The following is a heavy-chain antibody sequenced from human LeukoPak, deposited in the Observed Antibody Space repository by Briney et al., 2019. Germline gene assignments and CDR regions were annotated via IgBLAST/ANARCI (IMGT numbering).Heavy chain of an antibody. V-gene: IGHV1-24*01. CDR1: GYRITEVS. D-gene: IGHD3-22*01. Sequence: ASVTVSFKVSGYRITEVSIHWVRQAPGKGHEWMGGFDTDDGETKYAQKFQGRASMSEDTSTDTAYIELSSLGSEDTAVYYCAAYFYDSSGYYAFLEYWGQGTLVTVST. CDR2: FDTDDGET. J-gene: IGHJ4*02. CDR3: AAYFYDSSGYYAFLEY.